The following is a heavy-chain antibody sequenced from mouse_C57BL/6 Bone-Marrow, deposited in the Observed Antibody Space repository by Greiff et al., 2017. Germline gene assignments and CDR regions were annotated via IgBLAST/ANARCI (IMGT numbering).Heavy chain of an antibody. J-gene: IGHJ3*01. CDR3: ARSGYSNRWFAY. CDR1: GYAFSSSW. Sequence: VQLQQSGPELVKPGASVKISCKASGYAFSSSWMNWVKQRPGKGLEWIGRIYPGDGDTNYNGKFKGKATLTADKSSSTANMQLSSLTSEDSAVYFCARSGYSNRWFAYWGQGTLVTVSA. D-gene: IGHD2-5*01. V-gene: IGHV1-82*01. CDR2: IYPGDGDT.